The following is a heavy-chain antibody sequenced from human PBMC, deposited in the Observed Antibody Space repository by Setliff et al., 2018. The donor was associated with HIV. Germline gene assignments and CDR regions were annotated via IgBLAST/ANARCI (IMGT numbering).Heavy chain of an antibody. V-gene: IGHV1-8*01. CDR2: MNPNSGVS. CDR1: ATFTNVD. CDR3: ARGKGVGGVIITGGLDV. D-gene: IGHD3-10*01. Sequence: ASVKVSCKASATFTNVDIHWLRRATGQGLEWMGWMNPNSGVSGYGQKFQGRITMTRDTSVSTAYMGLSSLTSEDTAVYYCARGKGVGGVIITGGLDVWGKGTTVTVSS. J-gene: IGHJ6*04.